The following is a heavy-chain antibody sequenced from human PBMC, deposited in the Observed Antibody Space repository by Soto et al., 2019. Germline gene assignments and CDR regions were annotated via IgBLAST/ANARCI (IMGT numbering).Heavy chain of an antibody. CDR3: ARGQSVKLWFPPTGGLDP. V-gene: IGHV3-21*01. Sequence: GGSLRLSCAASGFTFSSYSMNWVRQAPGKGLEWVSSISSSSSYIYYADSVKGRFTISRDNAKNSLYLQMNSLRAEHTAVYYCARGQSVKLWFPPTGGLDPWGQGTLVTVDS. D-gene: IGHD5-18*01. CDR1: GFTFSSYS. J-gene: IGHJ5*02. CDR2: ISSSSSYI.